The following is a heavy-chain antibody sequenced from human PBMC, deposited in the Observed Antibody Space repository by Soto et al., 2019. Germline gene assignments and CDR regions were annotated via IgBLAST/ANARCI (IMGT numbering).Heavy chain of an antibody. Sequence: QITLKESGPTLVKPTQTLTLTCTFSGFSLSSTRVAVGWIRQPPGKALEWLALIYWDDDQRYSTFLKSRLTITKDTSKNQVVLTMTQMDPVDTATYYCAHSVVAGLGYYFDYWGQGTLVTVAS. V-gene: IGHV2-5*02. D-gene: IGHD6-19*01. J-gene: IGHJ4*02. CDR2: IYWDDDQ. CDR1: GFSLSSTRVA. CDR3: AHSVVAGLGYYFDY.